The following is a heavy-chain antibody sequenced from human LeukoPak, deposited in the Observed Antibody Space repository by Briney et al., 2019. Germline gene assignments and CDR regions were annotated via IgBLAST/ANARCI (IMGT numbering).Heavy chain of an antibody. CDR3: ARDGGWGLPGAYFDY. J-gene: IGHJ4*02. Sequence: GGSLRLSCAASGFTFSSYSMNWVRQAPGKGLEWVSSISSSSSYIYYADSVKGRFTISRDNAKNSLYLQMNSLRAEDTAVYYCARDGGWGLPGAYFDYWGQGTLVTVSS. V-gene: IGHV3-21*01. D-gene: IGHD1-26*01. CDR2: ISSSSSYI. CDR1: GFTFSSYS.